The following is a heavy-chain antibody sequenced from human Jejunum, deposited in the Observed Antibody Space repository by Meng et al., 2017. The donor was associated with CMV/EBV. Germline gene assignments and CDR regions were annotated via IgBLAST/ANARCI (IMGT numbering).Heavy chain of an antibody. D-gene: IGHD2-2*02. V-gene: IGHV4-4*02. CDR3: VRGRCTRTSCYKGAFDF. J-gene: IGHJ4*02. Sequence: DSIGHLNWWSWVRQSPGQGLEWLGEKSPTESSNYNPSLKSRVTISVDRSKNQFSLKLTSVTAADTAVYYCVRGRCTRTSCYKGAFDFWSQGTLVTVSS. CDR1: DSIGHLNW. CDR2: KSPTESS.